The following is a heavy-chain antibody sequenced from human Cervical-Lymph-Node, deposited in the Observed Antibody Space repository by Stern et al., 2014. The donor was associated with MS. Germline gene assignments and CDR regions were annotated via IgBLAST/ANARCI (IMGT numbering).Heavy chain of an antibody. V-gene: IGHV3-21*01. CDR3: ARDYDGNYLTYFEY. D-gene: IGHD2/OR15-2a*01. CDR1: GFTFSSYS. J-gene: IGHJ4*02. Sequence: EVQLVESGGGLVKPGGSLKLSCAVSGFTFSSYSMNWVRQAPGKGLEWVSSISSSSSDIYYTDSVKGRFTSSRDNAKNSLSLQMNSLRAENTAVYYCARDYDGNYLTYFEYWGQGTLVTVSS. CDR2: ISSSSSDI.